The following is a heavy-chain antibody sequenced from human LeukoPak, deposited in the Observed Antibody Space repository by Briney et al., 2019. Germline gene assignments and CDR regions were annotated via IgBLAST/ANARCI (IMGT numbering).Heavy chain of an antibody. CDR1: GFTFSNYE. D-gene: IGHD3-10*01. CDR2: ISSSGSII. CDR3: AKTLLWFGEPPAN. J-gene: IGHJ4*02. Sequence: GGSLRLSCAASGFTFSNYEMNWVRQAPGKGLEWVSYISSSGSIIHYADSVKGRFTISRDNSKNTLYLQMNSLRAEDTAVYYCAKTLLWFGEPPANWGQGTLVTVSS. V-gene: IGHV3-48*03.